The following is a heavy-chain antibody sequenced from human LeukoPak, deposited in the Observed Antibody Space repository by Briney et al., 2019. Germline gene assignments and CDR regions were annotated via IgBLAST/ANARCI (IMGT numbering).Heavy chain of an antibody. CDR1: GGSLSSYY. CDR3: ARSPSLSGSYLGVLSWFDP. Sequence: SETLSLTRTLSGGSLSSYYWSWIRQPPGEGLEWIGYIYYSGRANYNPSLKSRVAMSVDTSKNQFSLKLSSVTAADTAVYYCARSPSLSGSYLGVLSWFDPWGQGTLVTVSS. D-gene: IGHD3-10*01. J-gene: IGHJ5*02. V-gene: IGHV4-59*01. CDR2: IYYSGRA.